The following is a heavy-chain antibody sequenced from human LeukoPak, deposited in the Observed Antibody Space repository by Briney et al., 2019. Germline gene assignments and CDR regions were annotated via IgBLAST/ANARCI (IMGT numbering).Heavy chain of an antibody. CDR2: IYNGVNT. CDR3: ARSRAFNSGAFDP. J-gene: IGHJ5*02. Sequence: SETLSLTCTVSGASVSSASYWTWIRQPPGKGVEWIAHIYNGVNTNYNPSLKSRVTISVDTSKNQFSLRLNPVTAADTAVYYCARSRAFNSGAFDPWGQGSLVTVSS. V-gene: IGHV4-61*01. CDR1: GASVSSASY. D-gene: IGHD1-26*01.